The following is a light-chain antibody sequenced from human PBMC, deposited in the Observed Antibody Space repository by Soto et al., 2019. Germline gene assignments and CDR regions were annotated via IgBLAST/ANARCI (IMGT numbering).Light chain of an antibody. CDR3: EQRSILFT. Sequence: EIVLTQSPATLSLSPGERATLSCRASQSVSSYLAWYQQKPGQAPRLLIYDASNRATGIPARFSGSGSGTDFALTISSLEPEGFAVYYCEQRSILFTFCPGTKVDIK. J-gene: IGKJ3*01. CDR1: QSVSSY. CDR2: DAS. V-gene: IGKV3-11*01.